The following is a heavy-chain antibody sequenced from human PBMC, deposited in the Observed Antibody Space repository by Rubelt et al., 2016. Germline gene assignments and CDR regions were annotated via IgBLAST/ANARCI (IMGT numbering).Heavy chain of an antibody. D-gene: IGHD3-22*01. J-gene: IGHJ4*02. CDR1: Y. CDR2: IYTSGST. V-gene: IGHV4-4*07. Sequence: YWSWIRQPAGKGLEWIGRIYTSGSTNYNPSLKSRVTMSVDTSKNQFSLKLSSVTAADTAVYYCARPSSGQLLDYWGQGTLVTVSS. CDR3: ARPSSGQLLDY.